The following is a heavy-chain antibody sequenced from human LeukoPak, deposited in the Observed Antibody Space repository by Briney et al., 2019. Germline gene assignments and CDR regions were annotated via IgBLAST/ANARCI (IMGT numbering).Heavy chain of an antibody. CDR1: GGSFSAYY. CDR3: ARHEGSTHYFDY. Sequence: SETLSLTCAVYGGSFSAYYWSWIRQPPGKGLGWIGEINHSGSTNTNPSLKSRVTMSVDTSKNQFSLKLSSVTAADTAVYYCARHEGSTHYFDYWGQGTLVTVSS. V-gene: IGHV4-34*01. J-gene: IGHJ4*02. CDR2: INHSGST.